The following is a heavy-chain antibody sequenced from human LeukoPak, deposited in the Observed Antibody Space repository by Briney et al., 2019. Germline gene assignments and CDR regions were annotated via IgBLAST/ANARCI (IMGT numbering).Heavy chain of an antibody. CDR3: ARDSIVVVPAARPGSWFDP. CDR2: INHSGST. D-gene: IGHD2-2*01. V-gene: IGHV4-34*01. Sequence: SETLSLTCAVYGGSLSGYYWSWIRQPPGKGLEWIGEINHSGSTNYNPSLKSRVTMSVDTSKNQFSLKLSSVTAADTAVYYCARDSIVVVPAARPGSWFDPWGQGTLVTVSS. J-gene: IGHJ5*02. CDR1: GGSLSGYY.